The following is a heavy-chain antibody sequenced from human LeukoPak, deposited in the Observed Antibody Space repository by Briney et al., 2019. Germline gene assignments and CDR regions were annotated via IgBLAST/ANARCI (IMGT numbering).Heavy chain of an antibody. J-gene: IGHJ3*02. CDR2: IRSKAYGGTT. D-gene: IGHD2-15*01. CDR1: GFTFSSYG. V-gene: IGHV3-49*04. CDR3: TRYCSGGSCYGAFDI. Sequence: GRPLRLSCAASGFTFSSYGMHWVRQAPGKGLEWVGFIRSKAYGGTTEYAASVKGRFTISRDDSKSIAYLQMNSLKTEDTAVYYCTRYCSGGSCYGAFDIWGQGTMVTVSS.